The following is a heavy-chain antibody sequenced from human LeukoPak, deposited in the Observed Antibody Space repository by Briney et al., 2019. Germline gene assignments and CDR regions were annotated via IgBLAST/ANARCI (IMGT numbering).Heavy chain of an antibody. Sequence: ASVKVSCKASGGTFSSYAISWVRQAPGQGLEWMGGIIPIFGTANYAQKFQGRVTITTDESTSTAYTELSSLRSEDTAVYYCARDRIERSYYYYMDVWGKGTTVTVSS. J-gene: IGHJ6*03. D-gene: IGHD5-24*01. CDR3: ARDRIERSYYYYMDV. CDR2: IIPIFGTA. CDR1: GGTFSSYA. V-gene: IGHV1-69*05.